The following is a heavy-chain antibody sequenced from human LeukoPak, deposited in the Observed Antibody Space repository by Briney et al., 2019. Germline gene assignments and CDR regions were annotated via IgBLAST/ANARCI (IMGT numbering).Heavy chain of an antibody. Sequence: ASGKVSCKASGYTFTSYGFSWVRQSPGQGLEWMGWISTYYGNTNYAQKLQDRVTMTTDTSTSTAYMELTSLRSDDTAVYYCARVYSTNYYGSGDRPFLFDYWGQGTVVTVSS. CDR1: GYTFTSYG. V-gene: IGHV1-18*01. CDR3: ARVYSTNYYGSGDRPFLFDY. D-gene: IGHD3-10*01. CDR2: ISTYYGNT. J-gene: IGHJ4*02.